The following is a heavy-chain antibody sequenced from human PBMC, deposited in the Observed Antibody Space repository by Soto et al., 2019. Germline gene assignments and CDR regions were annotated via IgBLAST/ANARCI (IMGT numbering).Heavy chain of an antibody. CDR2: ISSSSSYI. V-gene: IGHV3-21*01. CDR1: GFTFSSYS. CDR3: ARRGPHHSRCMDV. D-gene: IGHD3-10*01. Sequence: GGSLRLSCAASGFTFSSYSMNWVRQAPGKGLEWVSSISSSSSYIYYADSVKGRFTISRDNAKNSLYLQMNSLRAEDTAVYYCARRGPHHSRCMDVWGQGTMVTVSS. J-gene: IGHJ6*02.